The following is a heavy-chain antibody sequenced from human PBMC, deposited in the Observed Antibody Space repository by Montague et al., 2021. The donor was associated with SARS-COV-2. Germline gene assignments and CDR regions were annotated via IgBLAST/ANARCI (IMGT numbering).Heavy chain of an antibody. D-gene: IGHD2-15*01. J-gene: IGHJ4*02. CDR3: ARGVVAAPSVVDY. CDR1: GEPTSGFF. V-gene: IGHV4-4*07. CDR2: IYASGGN. Sequence: SETLSLTCSVSGEPTSGFFWNWIRQPPGKGLEWIGCIYASGGNYXXPSLESRVTMSVATSKNQFPLKVNSVTAADTALYYCARGVVAAPSVVDYWGRGTLVTVSS.